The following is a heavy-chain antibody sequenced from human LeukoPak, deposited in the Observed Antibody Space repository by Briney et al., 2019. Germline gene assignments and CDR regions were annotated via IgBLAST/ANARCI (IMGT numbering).Heavy chain of an antibody. CDR1: GFTFSSYA. D-gene: IGHD1-26*01. J-gene: IGHJ4*02. CDR3: VRVSGSYGY. CDR2: ISSNGGST. V-gene: IGHV3-64*01. Sequence: GGSLRLSCAASGFTFSSYAMHWVRHAPGEGLEYVSAISSNGGSTFYANSVKGRFTISRDTSKNTLYLQMGSLRADDMAVYYCVRVSGSYGYWGQGTLVTVSS.